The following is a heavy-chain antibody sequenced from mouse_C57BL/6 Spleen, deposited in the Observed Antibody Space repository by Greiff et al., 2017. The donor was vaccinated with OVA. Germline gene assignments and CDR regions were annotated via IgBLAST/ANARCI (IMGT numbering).Heavy chain of an antibody. J-gene: IGHJ3*01. CDR1: GFTFSDYY. V-gene: IGHV5-16*01. D-gene: IGHD2-4*01. CDR2: INYDGSST. Sequence: EVHLVESEGGLVQPGSSMKLSCTASGFTFSDYYMAWVRQVPEKGLEWVANINYDGSSTYYLDSLKSRFIISRDNAKNILYLQMSSLKSEDTATYYCARAYYDYDRFSFAYWGQGTLVTVSA. CDR3: ARAYYDYDRFSFAY.